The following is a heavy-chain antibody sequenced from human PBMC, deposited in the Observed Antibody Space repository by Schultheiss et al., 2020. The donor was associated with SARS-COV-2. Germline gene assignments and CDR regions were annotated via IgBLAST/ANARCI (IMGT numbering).Heavy chain of an antibody. Sequence: SLKISCAASGFTFSSYAMHWVRQAPGKGLEWVAVISYDGSNKYYADSVKGRFTISRDNSKNTLYLQMNSLRAEDTAVYYCASLGRTGDADYWGQGTLVTVSS. D-gene: IGHD7-27*01. J-gene: IGHJ4*02. CDR2: ISYDGSNK. V-gene: IGHV3-30*04. CDR1: GFTFSSYA. CDR3: ASLGRTGDADY.